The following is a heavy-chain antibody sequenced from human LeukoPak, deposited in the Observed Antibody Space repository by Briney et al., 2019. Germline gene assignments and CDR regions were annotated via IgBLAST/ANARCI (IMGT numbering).Heavy chain of an antibody. CDR3: VEEKMPFRSSVMKRSGGAFDI. CDR2: ISTAYDIT. D-gene: IGHD5-24*01. CDR1: GFTFSSFA. Sequence: GGSLRLSCAASGFTFSSFAMSWVRQAPGTGMDWVSSISTAYDITYYADFVKGRFTISRDNSKNTLYLQMNSLRAEDTAIYFCVEEKMPFRSSVMKRSGGAFDIWGQGTRVTFS. J-gene: IGHJ3*02. V-gene: IGHV3-23*01.